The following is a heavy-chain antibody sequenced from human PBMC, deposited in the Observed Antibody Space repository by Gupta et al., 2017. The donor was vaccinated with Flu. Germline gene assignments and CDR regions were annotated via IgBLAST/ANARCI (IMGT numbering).Heavy chain of an antibody. CDR1: GFTFSNAW. V-gene: IGHV3-15*01. CDR2: IRSFFDGGKT. CDR3: AADNTGDDSAPCFDI. Sequence: EGQLVESGGGLVQPGGSLRLSCAASGFTFSNAWMAWVRQAPGKGLEWVGRIRSFFDGGKTDYAAPVKGRLIISRDESKAYLQLSSLKTKDTAVYYGAADNTGDDSAPCFDIWGQGTLVTVSS. D-gene: IGHD1-1*01. J-gene: IGHJ4*02.